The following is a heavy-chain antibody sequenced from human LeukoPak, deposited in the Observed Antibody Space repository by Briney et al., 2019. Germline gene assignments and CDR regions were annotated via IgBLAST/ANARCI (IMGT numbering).Heavy chain of an antibody. CDR1: GGSISSSSYY. J-gene: IGHJ3*02. V-gene: IGHV4-39*07. CDR2: IYYSGST. Sequence: PSETLSLTCTVSGGSISSSSYYWGWIRQPPGKGLEWIGSIYYSGSTYYNPSLKSRVTISVGTSKNQFSLKLSSVTAADTAVYYCARDSSGYYYLRNSAAFDIWGQGTMVTVSS. D-gene: IGHD3-22*01. CDR3: ARDSSGYYYLRNSAAFDI.